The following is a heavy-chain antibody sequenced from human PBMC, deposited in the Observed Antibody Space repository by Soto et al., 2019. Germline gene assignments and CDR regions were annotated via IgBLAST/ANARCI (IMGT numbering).Heavy chain of an antibody. D-gene: IGHD3-3*02. J-gene: IGHJ5*02. V-gene: IGHV3-33*01. CDR2: IWYDGHKE. Sequence: QVQLVESGGGVVQPEKSLRLSCAASGFIFSNYGMHWVRQAPGKGLEWVAVIWYDGHKEYYADSVKGRFIISRDNSRNTVYRQMNSLRAEDTAVYYCARERAVDYYHWFDPWGQGTLVTVSS. CDR3: ARERAVDYYHWFDP. CDR1: GFIFSNYG.